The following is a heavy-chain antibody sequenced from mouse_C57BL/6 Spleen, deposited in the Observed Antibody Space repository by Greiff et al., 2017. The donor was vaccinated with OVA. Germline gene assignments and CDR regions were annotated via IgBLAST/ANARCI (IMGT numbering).Heavy chain of an antibody. D-gene: IGHD2-1*01. V-gene: IGHV1-69*01. CDR1: GYTFTSYW. CDR3: ARGGDLLGAWFAY. CDR2: IDPSDSYT. J-gene: IGHJ3*01. Sequence: QVQLQQSGAELVMPGASVKLSCKASGYTFTSYWMHWVKQRPGQGLEWIGEIDPSDSYTNYNQKFKGKSTLTVDKSSSTAYMQLSSLTSEDSAVYYCARGGDLLGAWFAYWGQGTLVTVSA.